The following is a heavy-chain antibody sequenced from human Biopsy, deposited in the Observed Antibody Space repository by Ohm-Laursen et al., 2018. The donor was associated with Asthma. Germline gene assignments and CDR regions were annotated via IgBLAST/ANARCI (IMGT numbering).Heavy chain of an antibody. Sequence: SLRLSCSASGFAVSRDHMFWVRQAPGKGLEWVSVIYSGGTSHTADSVRGRFTISRDYSKNTLYLQMHSLRAADTAVYYCARDFGGWYYFDNWGQGSLVTVSS. V-gene: IGHV3-53*01. CDR2: IYSGGTS. CDR1: GFAVSRDH. J-gene: IGHJ4*02. CDR3: ARDFGGWYYFDN. D-gene: IGHD3-3*01.